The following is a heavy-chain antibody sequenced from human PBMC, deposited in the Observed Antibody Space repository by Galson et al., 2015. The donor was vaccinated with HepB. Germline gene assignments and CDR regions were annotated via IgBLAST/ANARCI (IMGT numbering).Heavy chain of an antibody. CDR3: ARSRIGYGGNMGLFDF. V-gene: IGHV4-59*01. Sequence: ETLSLTCTVSGGAISNSYWAWIRQPPGKGLQWIGHVSFRGSTTYNPSLKSRVTISLDTSKSHVTLKVTSVTAADTAVYFCARSRIGYGGNMGLFDFWGQGALVTVSS. CDR1: GGAISNSY. CDR2: VSFRGST. D-gene: IGHD4-23*01. J-gene: IGHJ4*02.